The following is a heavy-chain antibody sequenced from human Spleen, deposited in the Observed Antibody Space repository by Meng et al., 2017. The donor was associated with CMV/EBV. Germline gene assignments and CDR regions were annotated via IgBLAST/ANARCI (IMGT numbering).Heavy chain of an antibody. CDR2: IYPGDSDT. J-gene: IGHJ4*02. Sequence: VQLVQSGAEVKKPGASVKVSCKASGYTFTSYYMHWVRQAPGQGLEWMGIIYPGDSDTTYSPSFQGQVTISADKSISTAYLQWSSLKASDTAMYYCARRVGNSRIDYWGQGTLVTVSS. CDR1: GYTFTSYY. V-gene: IGHV5-51*01. D-gene: IGHD4-23*01. CDR3: ARRVGNSRIDY.